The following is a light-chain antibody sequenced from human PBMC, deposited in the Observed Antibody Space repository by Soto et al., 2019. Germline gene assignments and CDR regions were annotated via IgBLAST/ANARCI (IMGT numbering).Light chain of an antibody. J-gene: IGKJ1*01. CDR2: DAS. Sequence: IVLSQSPATLSLSPGQRATLSCRANQSVSSYLAWYQHKPGQAPRLLIYDASKRATGTPARFSGSGSGADFTLTISSLEPEDFAVYYCQLRSKWQWTFGQGTKVEVK. V-gene: IGKV3-11*01. CDR1: QSVSSY. CDR3: QLRSKWQWT.